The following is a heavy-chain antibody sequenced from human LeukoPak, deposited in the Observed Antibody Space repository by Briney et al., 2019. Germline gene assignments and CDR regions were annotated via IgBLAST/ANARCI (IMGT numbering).Heavy chain of an antibody. J-gene: IGHJ4*02. CDR2: IYYSGST. V-gene: IGHV4-59*01. CDR3: ARGYSITTLDY. CDR1: GGSIRSYY. D-gene: IGHD3-3*01. Sequence: SETLSLTCTVSGGSIRSYYWSWIRQPPGKGLEWIGYIYYSGSTNSNPSLKSRLTISVDTSKNQFSLKLSSVTAADTAVFYCARGYSITTLDYWGQGTLVTVSS.